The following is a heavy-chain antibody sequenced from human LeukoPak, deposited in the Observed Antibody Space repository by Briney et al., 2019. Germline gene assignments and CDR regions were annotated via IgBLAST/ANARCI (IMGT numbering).Heavy chain of an antibody. CDR2: IYYSGST. Sequence: SETLSLTCTVSGGSISSYYWSWIRQPPGKGLEWIGYIYYSGSTNYNPSLKSRVTISVDTSKNQFSLKLSSVTAADTAVYYCANLWTIEAFDIWGQGTMVTVSS. V-gene: IGHV4-59*01. CDR3: ANLWTIEAFDI. D-gene: IGHD1-1*01. CDR1: GGSISSYY. J-gene: IGHJ3*02.